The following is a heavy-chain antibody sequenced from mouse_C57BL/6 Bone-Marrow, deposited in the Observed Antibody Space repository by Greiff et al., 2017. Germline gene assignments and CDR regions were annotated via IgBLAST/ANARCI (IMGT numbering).Heavy chain of an antibody. D-gene: IGHD1-1*02. CDR2: IDPENGGT. CDR1: GYTFTDYD. V-gene: IGHV1-15*01. J-gene: IGHJ3*01. CDR3: ARLNDGGSWFDY. Sequence: QVQLQQSGAELVRPGASVTLSCKASGYTFTDYDMHWVKQTPVHGLEWIGDIDPENGGTAYNQKFKGKAILTADKSSSTAYMELRSLTSEDSAVXFCARLNDGGSWFDYWGQGTMVTVSA.